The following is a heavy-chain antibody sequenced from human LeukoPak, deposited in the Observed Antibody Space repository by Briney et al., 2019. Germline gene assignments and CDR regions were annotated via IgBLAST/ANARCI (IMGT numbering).Heavy chain of an antibody. J-gene: IGHJ4*02. D-gene: IGHD1-26*01. CDR2: ISYDGSNK. CDR1: GFTFSSYG. Sequence: GGSLRPSCAASGFTFSSYGMHWVRQAPGKGLEWVEVISYDGSNKYYADSVKGRFTISRDNSKNTLYLQMNSLRAEDTAVYYCAKESLGVGATYYFDYWGQGTLVTVSS. V-gene: IGHV3-30*18. CDR3: AKESLGVGATYYFDY.